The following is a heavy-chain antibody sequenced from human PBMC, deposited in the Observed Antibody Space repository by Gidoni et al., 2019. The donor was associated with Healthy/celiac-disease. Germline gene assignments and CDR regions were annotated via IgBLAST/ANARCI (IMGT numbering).Heavy chain of an antibody. Sequence: QVQLVQSGAGVKKPGSSVDVSCMAPGGSFCSEAISWVRRAPGQGLEGKGGIIRILSTENCAKKFQSRVTIPADKSTNTAKMELSSLRSEDTAVYSCAKDGPVYYTPDYWGQGTLVTVSS. D-gene: IGHD1-20*01. V-gene: IGHV1-69*06. CDR2: IIRILSTE. J-gene: IGHJ4*02. CDR3: AKDGPVYYTPDY. CDR1: GGSFCSEA.